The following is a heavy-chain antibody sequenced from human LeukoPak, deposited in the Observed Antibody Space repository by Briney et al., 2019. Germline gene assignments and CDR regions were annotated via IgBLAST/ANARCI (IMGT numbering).Heavy chain of an antibody. CDR2: ISNDGSDK. V-gene: IGHV3-30*18. CDR1: GFTFSSYG. Sequence: GGSLRLSCAASGFTFSSYGMHWVRRAPGKGLEWVAVISNDGSDKYYADSVKDRITISRDNSKNTLYLQLNSLRAEDTAVYYCAKDYSGSWYYFDNWGQGTLVTVSS. D-gene: IGHD6-13*01. J-gene: IGHJ4*02. CDR3: AKDYSGSWYYFDN.